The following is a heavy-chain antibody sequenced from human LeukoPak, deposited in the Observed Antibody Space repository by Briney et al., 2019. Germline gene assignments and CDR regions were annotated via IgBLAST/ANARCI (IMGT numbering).Heavy chain of an antibody. D-gene: IGHD3-22*01. J-gene: IGHJ4*02. CDR3: ARGYYDSSGYYNYFDY. Sequence: GASVKVSCKASGYTFTGYYMHWVRQAPGQGLEWMGWINPNSGGTNYAQKFQGWVTMTRDTSISTAYMGLSRLRSDDTAVYYCARGYYDSSGYYNYFDYWGQGTLVTVSS. CDR2: INPNSGGT. CDR1: GYTFTGYY. V-gene: IGHV1-2*04.